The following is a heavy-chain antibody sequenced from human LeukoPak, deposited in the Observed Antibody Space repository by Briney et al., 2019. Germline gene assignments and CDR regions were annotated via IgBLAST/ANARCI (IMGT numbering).Heavy chain of an antibody. CDR2: IYSGGST. V-gene: IGHV3-53*01. J-gene: IGHJ3*02. Sequence: GGSLRLSCAASGFTVSSNYMSWVRQAPGEGLEWVSVIYSGGSTYYADSVKGRFTISRDKSKNTLHLQMNSLRAEDTAVYYCARVGSSSGRSFDIWGQGTMVTVSS. CDR3: ARVGSSSGRSFDI. D-gene: IGHD3-22*01. CDR1: GFTVSSNY.